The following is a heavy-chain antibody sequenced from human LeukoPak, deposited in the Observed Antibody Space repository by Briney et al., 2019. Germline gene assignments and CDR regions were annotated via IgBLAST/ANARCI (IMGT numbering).Heavy chain of an antibody. CDR2: INPSSGST. Sequence: ASVKVSCKASGYTFTSYFMHWVRQAPGQGLERMGIINPSSGSTNYAQKFQGRVTMTRDTSTSTVYMELSSLRSEDTAVYYCARAGYDSSGYYSYWGQGTLVTVSS. CDR3: ARAGYDSSGYYSY. CDR1: GYTFTSYF. D-gene: IGHD3-22*01. J-gene: IGHJ4*02. V-gene: IGHV1-46*01.